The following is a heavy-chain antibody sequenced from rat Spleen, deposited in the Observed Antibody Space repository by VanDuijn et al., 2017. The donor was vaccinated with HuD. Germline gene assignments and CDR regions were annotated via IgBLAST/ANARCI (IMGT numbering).Heavy chain of an antibody. CDR1: GFTFNNYW. CDR3: ATDQGYGGYSAYWYFDF. CDR2: ITNTGGSA. V-gene: IGHV5-31*01. Sequence: EVQLVETGGGLVQPGRSLKLSCVASGFTFNNYWMTWIRQAPGKGLEWVASITNTGGSAYYRDSVKGRFTISRDNAKSTLYLQMDSLRSEDTATYYCATDQGYGGYSAYWYFDFWGPGTMVTVSS. J-gene: IGHJ1*01. D-gene: IGHD1-11*01.